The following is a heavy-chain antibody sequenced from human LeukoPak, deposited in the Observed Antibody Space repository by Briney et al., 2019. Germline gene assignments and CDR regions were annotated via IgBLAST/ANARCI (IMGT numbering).Heavy chain of an antibody. CDR2: IYYSGST. CDR3: AGSKYYDILTGYFNFDY. D-gene: IGHD3-9*01. J-gene: IGHJ4*02. CDR1: GGSISSYY. V-gene: IGHV4-59*01. Sequence: SETVSLTCTVSGGSISSYYWSWIRQPPGKGLEWIGYIYYSGSTNYNPSLKSRVTISVDTSKNQFSLKLSSVTAADTAVYYCAGSKYYDILTGYFNFDYWGQGTLVTVSS.